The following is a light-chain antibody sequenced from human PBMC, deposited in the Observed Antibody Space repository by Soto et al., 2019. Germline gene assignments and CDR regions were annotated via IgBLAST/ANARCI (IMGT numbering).Light chain of an antibody. J-gene: IGKJ4*01. Sequence: EIVLTQSPGTLSLSPGERATLSCRASQSVSSSYLAWYQQKPGQAPRLLIYGASSRATGIPDRFSGSGSGTDFTLTISRLEPEDFALYYCQQYCSSPPLTFGGGTKVQIK. CDR1: QSVSSSY. V-gene: IGKV3-20*01. CDR2: GAS. CDR3: QQYCSSPPLT.